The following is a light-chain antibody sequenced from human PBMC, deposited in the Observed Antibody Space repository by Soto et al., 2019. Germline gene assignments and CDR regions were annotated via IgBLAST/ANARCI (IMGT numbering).Light chain of an antibody. Sequence: VLTQPPSTSGTPGQRVTISCSGSSSNIGSNHVYWYQQFPGMAPKLLMYRSDQRPTGVPDRFSGSKSGTSASLAISGLRSDDEADYYCSARDDSLSGVVFGGGTQLTVL. V-gene: IGLV1-47*01. CDR2: RSD. CDR3: SARDDSLSGVV. J-gene: IGLJ2*01. CDR1: SSNIGSNH.